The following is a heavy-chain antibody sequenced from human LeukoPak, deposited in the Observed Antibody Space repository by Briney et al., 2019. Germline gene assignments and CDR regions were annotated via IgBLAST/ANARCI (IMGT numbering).Heavy chain of an antibody. CDR2: ISVSGGST. J-gene: IGHJ4*02. CDR1: GYTFSSYA. D-gene: IGHD5-18*01. Sequence: GGSLRLSCAASGYTFSSYAMSRVRQAPGKGLGWVSAISVSGGSTYYADSVKGRFTISRDNSKNTLYLQMNSLRAEDTAVSYCASTGYSYAYPDYWGQGTLVTVSS. V-gene: IGHV3-23*01. CDR3: ASTGYSYAYPDY.